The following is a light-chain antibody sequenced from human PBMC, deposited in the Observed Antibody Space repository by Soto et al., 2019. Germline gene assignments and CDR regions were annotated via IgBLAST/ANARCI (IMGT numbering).Light chain of an antibody. CDR3: QQGHNWPLT. CDR1: QSINSE. V-gene: IGKV3-15*01. J-gene: IGKJ2*01. CDR2: GAS. Sequence: EIVMTQSPATLSLSPGERAALSCRASQSINSELAWYQQKPGQPPRLLIYGASTRAAGVPPRFSGSGSGSEFPLTTTPLQSEDFAVYYCQQGHNWPLTFGQGTRLEI.